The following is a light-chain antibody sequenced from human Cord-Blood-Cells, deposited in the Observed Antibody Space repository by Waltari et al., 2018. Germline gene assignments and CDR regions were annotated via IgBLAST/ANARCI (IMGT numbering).Light chain of an antibody. J-gene: IGLJ1*01. V-gene: IGLV2-23*02. CDR1: SSDVGSYNL. CDR3: CSYAGSCYV. CDR2: EVS. Sequence: QSALTQPASVSGSPGQSITIPCTGTSSDVGSYNLVSWYQQHPGKAPKLMIYEVSKRPSGFSNRFSGSKSGNTASLTISGLQAEDEADYYCCSYAGSCYVFGTGTKVTVL.